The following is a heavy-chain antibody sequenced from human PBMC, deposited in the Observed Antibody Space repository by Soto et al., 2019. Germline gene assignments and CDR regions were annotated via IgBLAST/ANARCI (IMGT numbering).Heavy chain of an antibody. CDR3: ARHHVRHRGRFSY. V-gene: IGHV4-39*01. J-gene: IGHJ4*02. CDR2: IYYTGST. Sequence: QLQLQESGPGLVKPSETLSLTCTVSSDSISSSSYYWGWIRQPPGKGLEWIGSIYYTGSTYYNPSLKSRVTISVDTPKTQSSLKLSSVTAADTAVYYCARHHVRHRGRFSYWGQGTPVTVSS. CDR1: SDSISSSSYY. D-gene: IGHD3-10*01.